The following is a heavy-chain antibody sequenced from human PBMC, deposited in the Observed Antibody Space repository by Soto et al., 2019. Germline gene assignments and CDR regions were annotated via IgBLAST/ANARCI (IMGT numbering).Heavy chain of an antibody. CDR2: INHSGST. V-gene: IGHV4-34*01. D-gene: IGHD3-10*01. J-gene: IGHJ6*02. CDR1: GGSFSGYY. Sequence: SETLSLTCAVYGGSFSGYYWSWIRQPPGKGLEWIGEINHSGSTNYNPSLKSRVTISADTSKNQFSLKLSSVTAADTAVYYCARGAYYYGSGGDYYYYGMDVWGQGTTVTVSS. CDR3: ARGAYYYGSGGDYYYYGMDV.